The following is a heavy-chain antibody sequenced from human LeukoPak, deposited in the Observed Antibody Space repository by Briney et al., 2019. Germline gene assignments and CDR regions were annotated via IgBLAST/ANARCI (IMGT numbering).Heavy chain of an antibody. CDR2: IRRGGTT. CDR3: ARALGYCSGGSCSNWYFDL. CDR1: GFTFSNYA. J-gene: IGHJ2*01. V-gene: IGHV3-23*01. Sequence: GGSLRLSCAASGFTFSNYAMSWVRQAPGKGLEWVSIIRRGGTTNYVDSVKGRFTISRDNSRNTLYLQMNSLRAEDTAVYYCARALGYCSGGSCSNWYFDLWGRGTLVTVSS. D-gene: IGHD2-15*01.